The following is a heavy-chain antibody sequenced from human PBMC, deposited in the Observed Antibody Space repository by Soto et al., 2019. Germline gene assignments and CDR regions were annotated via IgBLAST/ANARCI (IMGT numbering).Heavy chain of an antibody. V-gene: IGHV3-21*01. CDR1: GFTFSSYS. Sequence: EVQLVASGGGLVKPGGSLRLSCAASGFTFSSYSMNWVRQAPGKGLEWVSSISSSSSYIYYADSVKGRFTISRDNAKNSLYLQMNSLRAEDTAVYYCARERTVTQPDAYYYMDVWGKGTTVTVSS. J-gene: IGHJ6*03. CDR2: ISSSSSYI. D-gene: IGHD4-17*01. CDR3: ARERTVTQPDAYYYMDV.